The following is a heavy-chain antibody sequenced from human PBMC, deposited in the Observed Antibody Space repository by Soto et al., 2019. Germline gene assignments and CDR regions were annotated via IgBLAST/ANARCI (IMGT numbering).Heavy chain of an antibody. D-gene: IGHD4-4*01. CDR3: AREGSLYNDYISNCADY. V-gene: IGHV3-21*01. Sequence: EVQLVESGGGLVKPGGSLRLSCEASGFTFSSYSMIWVRQAPGKGLEWVSSISTTSSYMYYADSVKGRFTISRDNAKNSLYLLMNSLRAEDTAVYYCAREGSLYNDYISNCADYWGQGTLVTVSS. J-gene: IGHJ4*02. CDR2: ISTTSSYM. CDR1: GFTFSSYS.